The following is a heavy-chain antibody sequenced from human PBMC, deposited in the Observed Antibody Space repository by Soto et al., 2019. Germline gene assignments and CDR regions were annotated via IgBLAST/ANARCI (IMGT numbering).Heavy chain of an antibody. V-gene: IGHV3-21*01. J-gene: IGHJ6*02. CDR1: GFTFSRNT. D-gene: IGHD3-3*02. CDR3: VKDEGIEAMDV. Sequence: GGSLSLSCVTSGFTFSRNTMNWVRQAPGKGLGWVASITSSGSYVYYADSVKGRFSASRDNAKNSLSLQMDSLRPDDTAIYFCVKDEGIEAMDVWGQGTTVTVSS. CDR2: ITSSGSYV.